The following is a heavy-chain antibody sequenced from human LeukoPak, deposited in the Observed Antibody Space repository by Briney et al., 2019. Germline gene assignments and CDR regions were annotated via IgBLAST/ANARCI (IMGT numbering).Heavy chain of an antibody. CDR1: GSTFSSYA. J-gene: IGHJ4*02. CDR2: ISGSGGNT. CDR3: AKEHYGSGMTTFDY. D-gene: IGHD3-10*01. Sequence: GGSLRLSCAASGSTFSSYAMTWVRQAPGKGLEWVSGISGSGGNTFYPDSVRGRFTISRDNSKNTLSLQMNSLRAEDTAVYYCAKEHYGSGMTTFDYWGQGTLVTVSS. V-gene: IGHV3-23*01.